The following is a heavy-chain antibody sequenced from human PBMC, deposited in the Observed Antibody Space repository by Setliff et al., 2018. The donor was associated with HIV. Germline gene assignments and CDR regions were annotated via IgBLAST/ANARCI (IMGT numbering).Heavy chain of an antibody. J-gene: IGHJ4*02. CDR2: FHYSGPT. CDR3: ARTDHTSSSDF. CDR1: VGSFSNTNYY. D-gene: IGHD6-6*01. V-gene: IGHV4-39*07. Sequence: SETLSLTCNVSVGSFSNTNYYWGWIRQPPGKGLEWIGSFHYSGPTYYNPSLKSRVTMSVDTSKNQFSLKLTSVTAADTAVYFCARTDHTSSSDFWGQGTLVTVSS.